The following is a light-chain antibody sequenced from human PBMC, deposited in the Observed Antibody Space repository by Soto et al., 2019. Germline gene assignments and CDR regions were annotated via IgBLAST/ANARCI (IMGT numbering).Light chain of an antibody. CDR2: AVT. V-gene: IGLV2-14*01. J-gene: IGLJ1*01. Sequence: QSVLIQPRSVSGSPGQSVTISCTGTSSDVGGYNYVSWYQEHPGKAPKLMIYAVTDRPSGVSSRFSGSKSGNTASLTISGLQAEDEADYYCSSYTSSSTLFGTGTKLTVL. CDR3: SSYTSSSTL. CDR1: SSDVGGYNY.